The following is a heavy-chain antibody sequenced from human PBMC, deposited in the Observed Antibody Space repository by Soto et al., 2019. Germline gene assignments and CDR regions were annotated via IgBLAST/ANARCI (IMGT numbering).Heavy chain of an antibody. CDR2: IKQDGSEK. J-gene: IGHJ6*02. Sequence: PGGSLRLSCAASGFTFSSYWMSWVRQAPGKGLEWVANIKQDGSEKYYVDSVKGRFTISRDNAKNSLYLQMNSLRAEDTAVYYCARDTIVVEPYGMDVWGQGTTVTVSS. V-gene: IGHV3-7*01. D-gene: IGHD3-22*01. CDR1: GFTFSSYW. CDR3: ARDTIVVEPYGMDV.